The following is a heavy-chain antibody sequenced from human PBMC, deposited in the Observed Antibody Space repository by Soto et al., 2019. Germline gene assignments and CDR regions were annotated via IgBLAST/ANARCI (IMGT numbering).Heavy chain of an antibody. J-gene: IGHJ4*02. V-gene: IGHV3-48*02. CDR3: ARVSDTWEDDY. CDR1: GFTFSDYG. Sequence: EVQLVESGGGLVQPGGSLRLSCVVSGFTFSDYGVNWVRQAPGKGLEWVSYISRGSDTIYYADSVKGRFTISRDNAKNSLFLQMNSLRDEDTALYYCARVSDTWEDDYWGQGTLITVSS. D-gene: IGHD1-26*01. CDR2: ISRGSDTI.